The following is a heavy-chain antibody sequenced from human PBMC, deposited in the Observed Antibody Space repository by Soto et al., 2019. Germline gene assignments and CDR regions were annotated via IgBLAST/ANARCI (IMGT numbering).Heavy chain of an antibody. J-gene: IGHJ3*02. CDR3: AGDHFYDSRGYGAFDI. V-gene: IGHV4-4*02. CDR1: GGSISSSNW. Sequence: QVQLQESGPGLVKPSGTLSLTCAVSGGSISSSNWWSWVRQPPGKGLEWIGEIYLRGSTNYKPSLKSGVSISVDKSKTQFALKLSSATSADTAVYYCAGDHFYDSRGYGAFDICGQWTMVTVSS. D-gene: IGHD3-22*01. CDR2: IYLRGST.